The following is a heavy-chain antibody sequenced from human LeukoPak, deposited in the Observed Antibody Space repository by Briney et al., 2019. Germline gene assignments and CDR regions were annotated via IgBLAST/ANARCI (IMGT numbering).Heavy chain of an antibody. V-gene: IGHV4-39*01. D-gene: IGHD1-26*01. J-gene: IGHJ5*02. CDR3: ARHEYSGSYYGLSWFDP. Sequence: PSGTLSLTCTVSGGSISSSGYYWGWIRQPPGKGLEWIAGIYYSGSTYYNPSLKSRVTISVDTSKNQLSLKLSSLTAADTAVYYCARHEYSGSYYGLSWFDPWGQGTLVTVSS. CDR1: GGSISSSGYY. CDR2: IYYSGST.